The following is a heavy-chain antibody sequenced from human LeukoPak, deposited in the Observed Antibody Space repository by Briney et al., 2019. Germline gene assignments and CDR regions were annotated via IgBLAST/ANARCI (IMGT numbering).Heavy chain of an antibody. V-gene: IGHV4-39*01. J-gene: IGHJ4*02. D-gene: IGHD4-11*01. Sequence: SETLSLTCTVSGGSISSRSSYWGWIRQPPGKGLGWIGSIFYSGNTYYNPSLRSRVTISLDTSKNQFSLRLSSVTAADTAVYYCARGPTRTTVEEGFDYWGQGTLVTVSS. CDR3: ARGPTRTTVEEGFDY. CDR2: IFYSGNT. CDR1: GGSISSRSSY.